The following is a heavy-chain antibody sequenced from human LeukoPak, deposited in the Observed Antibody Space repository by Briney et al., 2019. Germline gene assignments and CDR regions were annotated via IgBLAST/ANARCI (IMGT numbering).Heavy chain of an antibody. CDR1: GFTFSSYA. J-gene: IGHJ5*02. V-gene: IGHV3-23*01. D-gene: IGHD1-26*01. Sequence: PGRSLRLSCGASGFTFSSYAMHWVRQAPGKGLEWVSDINGSGGSTYYADSVKGRFTISRDNSKNTLYLQMNSLRAEDTAVYYCAKKYSTGLDPWGQGTLVTVSS. CDR3: AKKYSTGLDP. CDR2: INGSGGST.